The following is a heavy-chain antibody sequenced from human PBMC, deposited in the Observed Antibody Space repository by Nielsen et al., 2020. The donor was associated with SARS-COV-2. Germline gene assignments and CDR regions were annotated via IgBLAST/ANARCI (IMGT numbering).Heavy chain of an antibody. D-gene: IGHD3-3*01. J-gene: IGHJ2*01. Sequence: SETLSLTCAVSDGSLSGHYWTWIRQPPGKGLEWIGEVSHSGSTNTNPSLKSRVTISVDTSKSQFSLKLRSVTAADTAVYYCARDGASGRFYDWLSHFDLWCRGTLVTVSS. CDR1: DGSLSGHY. CDR2: VSHSGST. CDR3: ARDGASGRFYDWLSHFDL. V-gene: IGHV4-34*01.